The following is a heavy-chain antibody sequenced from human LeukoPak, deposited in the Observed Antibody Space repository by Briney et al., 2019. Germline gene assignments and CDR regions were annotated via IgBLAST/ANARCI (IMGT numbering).Heavy chain of an antibody. J-gene: IGHJ4*02. CDR3: AKDRAVAGMMDYFDY. V-gene: IGHV3-30*18. CDR2: ISYDGSNK. D-gene: IGHD6-19*01. Sequence: QPGGSLRLSCAASGFTFSSYGMHWVRQAPGKGLEWVAVISYDGSNKYYADSVKGRFTISRDNSKNTLYLQMNSLRAEDTAVYYCAKDRAVAGMMDYFDYWGQGTLVTVSS. CDR1: GFTFSSYG.